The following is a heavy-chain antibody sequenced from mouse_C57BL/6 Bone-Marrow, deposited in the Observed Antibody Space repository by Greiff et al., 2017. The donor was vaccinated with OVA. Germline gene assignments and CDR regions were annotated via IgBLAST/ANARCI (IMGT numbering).Heavy chain of an antibody. D-gene: IGHD2-4*01. CDR3: AGEDDCEWYFDD. Sequence: QVQLKQSGPELVKPGASVKISCKASGYAFSSSWMNWVKQRPGKGLEWIGRIYPGDGDTNYNGKFKGKATLTADKSSRTAYMQLSSLTSEDSAVYYCAGEDDCEWYFDDWGTGTTVTVSS. J-gene: IGHJ1*03. V-gene: IGHV1-82*01. CDR1: GYAFSSSW. CDR2: IYPGDGDT.